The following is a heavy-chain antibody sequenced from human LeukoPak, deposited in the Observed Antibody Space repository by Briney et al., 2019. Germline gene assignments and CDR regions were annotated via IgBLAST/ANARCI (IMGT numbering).Heavy chain of an antibody. CDR3: ARTRRHYYGSGKNLTPWPAGLDV. D-gene: IGHD3-10*01. CDR2: SGSS. J-gene: IGHJ6*02. V-gene: IGHV4-59*01. CDR1: GGSFSDFY. Sequence: SETLSLTCTVSGGSFSDFYWTWIRQSPGQGLEWIGYSGSSNYNPSFKSRVTISVDTSKRHFPLTLSSVTAADTGIYYCARTRRHYYGSGKNLTPWPAGLDVWGQGTTVIVS.